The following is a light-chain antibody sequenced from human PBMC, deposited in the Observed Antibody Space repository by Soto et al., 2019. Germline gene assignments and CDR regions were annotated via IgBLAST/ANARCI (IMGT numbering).Light chain of an antibody. CDR1: QSIGSW. CDR2: KAS. Sequence: DNPMTQSPSTLSASVGDSVTITCRASQSIGSWLAWYKQTPGEAPKLLIYKASTLQSGGPPRFSGSGSGTEFTLTISSLQPDDFATYYCQQYNTYPSTFGQGTKLDIK. J-gene: IGKJ2*01. CDR3: QQYNTYPST. V-gene: IGKV1-5*03.